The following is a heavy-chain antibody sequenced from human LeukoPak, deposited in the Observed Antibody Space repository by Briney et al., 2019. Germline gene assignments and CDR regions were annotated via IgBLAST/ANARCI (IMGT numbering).Heavy chain of an antibody. CDR1: GFTFSSYD. Sequence: GGSLRLSCAASGFTFSSYDMHWVRHALGKGLEWVSAICTAGDTYYPGSVKGRFTISRENAKNSLYLQMNSLRAGDTAVYYCARGRGDDCSSTSCYHLFGYWGQGTLVTVSS. J-gene: IGHJ4*02. V-gene: IGHV3-13*01. D-gene: IGHD2-2*01. CDR3: ARGRGDDCSSTSCYHLFGY. CDR2: ICTAGDT.